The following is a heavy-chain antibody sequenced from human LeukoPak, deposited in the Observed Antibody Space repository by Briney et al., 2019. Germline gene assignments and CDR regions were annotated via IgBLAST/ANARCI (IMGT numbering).Heavy chain of an antibody. CDR1: GGSISSYY. D-gene: IGHD3-9*01. CDR2: IYTSGST. J-gene: IGHJ5*02. V-gene: IGHV4-4*07. Sequence: SETLSLTCTVSGGSISSYYWSWIRQPAGKGLEWIGRIYTSGSTNYNPSLKSRVTMSVDTSKNQFSLKLSSVTAADMAVYYCARDWESLTGYFSVNWFDPWGQGTLVTVSS. CDR3: ARDWESLTGYFSVNWFDP.